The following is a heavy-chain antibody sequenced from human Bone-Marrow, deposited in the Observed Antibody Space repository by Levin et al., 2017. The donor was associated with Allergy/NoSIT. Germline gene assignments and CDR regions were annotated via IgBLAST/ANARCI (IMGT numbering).Heavy chain of an antibody. J-gene: IGHJ4*02. Sequence: AGGSLRLSCSASGVTFRRYAMTWFRQAPGKGPEWVGFIRSAVYGATSEYAASVRGRFSISRDDSTSMLYLQMNNLKTEDTAVYYCSRKRWMQGLDYDNWGQGTLVTVSS. CDR2: IRSAVYGATS. V-gene: IGHV3-49*03. CDR3: SRKRWMQGLDYDN. CDR1: GVTFRRYA. D-gene: IGHD5-24*01.